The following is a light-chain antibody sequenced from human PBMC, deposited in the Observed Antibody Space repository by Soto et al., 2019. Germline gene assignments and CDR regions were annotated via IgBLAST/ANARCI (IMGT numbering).Light chain of an antibody. V-gene: IGLV2-14*01. CDR2: EVS. CDR3: SSYTSSSTLGGV. CDR1: SSDVGGYNY. J-gene: IGLJ1*01. Sequence: QSVLTQPASVSGSPGQSITISCTGTSSDVGGYNYVSWYQQHPGKAPKLIIYEVSNRPSGVSNRFPGSKSGNTASLTISGLRAEDEADYYCSSYTSSSTLGGVFGTGTKVTVL.